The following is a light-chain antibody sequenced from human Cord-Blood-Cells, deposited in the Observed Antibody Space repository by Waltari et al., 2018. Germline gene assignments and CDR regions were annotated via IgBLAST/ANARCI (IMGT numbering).Light chain of an antibody. J-gene: IGLJ3*02. CDR1: SGHSSYA. CDR3: QTWGTGIRV. Sequence: QLVLTQSPSASASLGASVKLTCTLSSGHSSYAIAWHQQQPEKGPRYLMTLNSDGSHSKGDGIPVRVSGSSSGAERYRTISSLQAEDEADYYCQTWGTGIRVFGGGTKLTVL. V-gene: IGLV4-69*01. CDR2: LNSDGSH.